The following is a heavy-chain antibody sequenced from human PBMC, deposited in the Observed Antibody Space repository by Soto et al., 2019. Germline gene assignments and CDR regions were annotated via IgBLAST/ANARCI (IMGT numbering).Heavy chain of an antibody. CDR2: IYYSGST. Sequence: SETLSLTCTVSGGSISSSSYYWGWIRQPPGKGLEWIGSIYYSGSTYYNPSLKSRVTISVDTSKNQFSLKLSSVTAADTAVYYCARGPLLYSSSGYYYYYMDVWGKGTTVTVSS. CDR1: GGSISSSSYY. J-gene: IGHJ6*03. V-gene: IGHV4-39*01. D-gene: IGHD6-6*01. CDR3: ARGPLLYSSSGYYYYYMDV.